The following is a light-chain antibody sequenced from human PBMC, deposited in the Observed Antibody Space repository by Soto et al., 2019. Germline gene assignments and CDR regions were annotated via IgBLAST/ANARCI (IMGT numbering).Light chain of an antibody. CDR2: EVT. Sequence: SALAQPASVSGSPGQSITISCTGTSSDVGGYNHVSWYQHHPGKAPKLMIYEVTKRPSGVSNRFSGSKSGDTASLTISGLQADDEADYYCCSNTASTTRIFGTGTKVTVL. J-gene: IGLJ1*01. CDR3: CSNTASTTRI. V-gene: IGLV2-14*01. CDR1: SSDVGGYNH.